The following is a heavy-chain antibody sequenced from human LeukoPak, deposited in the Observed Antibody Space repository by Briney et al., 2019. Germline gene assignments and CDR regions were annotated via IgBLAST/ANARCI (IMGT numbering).Heavy chain of an antibody. CDR1: GYTFTGYY. CDR2: INPNSGGT. Sequence: ASVKVSCKASGYTFTGYYMHWVRQAPGQGLEWMGWINPNSGGTNYAQKFQGRVTMTRDTSISTAYMELSRLRSDDTAVYYCARVRTYYYDSSGYYYTNWFDPWGQGTLVTVSS. CDR3: ARVRTYYYDSSGYYYTNWFDP. V-gene: IGHV1-2*02. J-gene: IGHJ5*02. D-gene: IGHD3-22*01.